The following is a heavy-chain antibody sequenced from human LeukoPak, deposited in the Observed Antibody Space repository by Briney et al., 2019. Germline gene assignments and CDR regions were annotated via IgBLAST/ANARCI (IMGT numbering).Heavy chain of an antibody. D-gene: IGHD6-6*01. J-gene: IGHJ4*02. V-gene: IGHV4-39*02. CDR2: IYYSGST. CDR3: AREESSSSRFDY. CDR1: GGSISRSSYY. Sequence: SETLSLTCSVSGGSISRSSYYWGWIRQPPGKGLEWIGSIYYSGSTYYNPSLKSRVTISVDTSKNQFSLKLSSVTAADTAVYYCAREESSSSRFDYWGQGTLVTVSS.